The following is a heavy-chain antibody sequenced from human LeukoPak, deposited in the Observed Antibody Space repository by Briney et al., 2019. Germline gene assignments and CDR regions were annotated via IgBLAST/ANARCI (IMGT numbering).Heavy chain of an antibody. CDR2: TSYDGGNK. V-gene: IGHV3-30*04. D-gene: IGHD3-22*01. CDR1: RFTFSNYA. Sequence: PGGSPRLSCAASRFTFSNYAMHWVRQAPGKGLVWVAVTSYDGGNKYYADSVKGRFTISRDNSKNTLYLQMNSLRAEDTAVYYCARDPSSGYPPYDAFDIWGQGTMVTVSS. CDR3: ARDPSSGYPPYDAFDI. J-gene: IGHJ3*02.